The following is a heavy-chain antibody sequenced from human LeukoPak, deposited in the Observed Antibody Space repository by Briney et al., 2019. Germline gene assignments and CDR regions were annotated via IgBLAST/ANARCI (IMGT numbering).Heavy chain of an antibody. Sequence: GGSLRLSCAASGFTFSSYEMNWVRQAPGKGLEWVSYISSSGSTVYYADSVKGRFTISRDNAKNSLYLQMNSLRDEDTAVYYCASRPRFDTRGYYVDYRGQGSLVTVSS. D-gene: IGHD3-22*01. J-gene: IGHJ4*02. CDR2: ISSSGSTV. CDR1: GFTFSSYE. CDR3: ASRPRFDTRGYYVDY. V-gene: IGHV3-48*03.